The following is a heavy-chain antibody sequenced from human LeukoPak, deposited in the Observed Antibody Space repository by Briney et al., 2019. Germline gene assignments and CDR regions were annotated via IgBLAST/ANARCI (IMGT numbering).Heavy chain of an antibody. V-gene: IGHV3-30-3*01. CDR2: ITYDGSNK. Sequence: GGSLTLSCAASGFTFYSFVRHWVRQAPGKGLEWVALITYDGSNKYYADSVRGRFTITRDNSKNTLDLQMNALRAEDTAVYYSRRGSVTYSGGYFQHWGQGTLVTVSS. D-gene: IGHD1-26*01. CDR3: RRGSVTYSGGYFQH. J-gene: IGHJ1*01. CDR1: GFTFYSFV.